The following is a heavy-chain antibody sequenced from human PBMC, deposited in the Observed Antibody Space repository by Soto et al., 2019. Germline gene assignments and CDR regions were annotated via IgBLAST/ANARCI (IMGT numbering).Heavy chain of an antibody. D-gene: IGHD1-26*01. CDR1: GGTFSTYT. Sequence: QVQLVQSGAEVKKPGSSVKVSCKASGGTFSTYTISWVRQAPGQGLEWMGVIIPIFTTANYAQKFQGRVTITADKSTSTAYMELSSLRSEDTAVYYCASNVGPSGSYVLDYWGQGTLVTVSS. CDR2: IIPIFTTA. CDR3: ASNVGPSGSYVLDY. V-gene: IGHV1-69*06. J-gene: IGHJ4*02.